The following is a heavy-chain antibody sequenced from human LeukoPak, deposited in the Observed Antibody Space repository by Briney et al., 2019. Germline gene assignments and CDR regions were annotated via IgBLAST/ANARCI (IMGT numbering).Heavy chain of an antibody. Sequence: PGRSLRLSCAASGFTFSSYTMHWVRQAPGKGLEWVAVISYDGSNKYYADSVKGRFTTSRDNAKNTLSLQMNSLRDEDTAVYYCATGKGIENPSFGHWGQGTLVTVSS. V-gene: IGHV3-30-3*01. J-gene: IGHJ4*02. CDR1: GFTFSSYT. CDR3: ATGKGIENPSFGH. D-gene: IGHD3-10*01. CDR2: ISYDGSNK.